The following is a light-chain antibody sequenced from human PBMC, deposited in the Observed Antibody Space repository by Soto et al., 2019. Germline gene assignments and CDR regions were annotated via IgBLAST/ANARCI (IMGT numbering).Light chain of an antibody. CDR2: DVI. J-gene: IGLJ2*01. CDR3: SSYESGNTLL. Sequence: QSALTQPASVSGSPGQSITIPCTGTTNDVGGYNFVSWYQQHPGKAPKLMIYDVINRPSGVSNLFSGSKSGNTASLTISGIQAEDEADYYCSSYESGNTLLFGAGTKLTVL. CDR1: TNDVGGYNF. V-gene: IGLV2-14*03.